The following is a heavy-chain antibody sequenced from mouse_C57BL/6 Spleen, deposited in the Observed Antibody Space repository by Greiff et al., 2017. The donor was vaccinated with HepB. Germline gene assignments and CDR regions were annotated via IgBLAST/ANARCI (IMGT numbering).Heavy chain of an antibody. CDR1: GFTFSSYA. J-gene: IGHJ3*01. Sequence: EVKLVESGGGLVKPGGSLKLSCAASGFTFSSYAMSWVRQTPEKRLEWVATISDGGSYTYYPDNVKGRFTISRDNAKNNLYLQMIHLKSEDTAMYYCARATIYYDYDLAYWGQGTLVTVSA. D-gene: IGHD2-4*01. V-gene: IGHV5-4*03. CDR3: ARATIYYDYDLAY. CDR2: ISDGGSYT.